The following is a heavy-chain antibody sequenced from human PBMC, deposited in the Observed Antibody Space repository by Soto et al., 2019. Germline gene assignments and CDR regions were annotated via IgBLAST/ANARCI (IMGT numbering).Heavy chain of an antibody. CDR3: AKRERAAGPYYYYYGMEV. CDR1: GFTFSSYA. CDR2: ISGSGGST. J-gene: IGHJ6*02. Sequence: GGSLRLSCAASGFTFSSYAMSWVRQAPGKGLEWVSAISGSGGSTYYADSVKGRFTISRDNSKNTLYLQMNSLRAEDTAVYYCAKRERAAGPYYYYYGMEVWGQGTTVTVSS. D-gene: IGHD6-13*01. V-gene: IGHV3-23*01.